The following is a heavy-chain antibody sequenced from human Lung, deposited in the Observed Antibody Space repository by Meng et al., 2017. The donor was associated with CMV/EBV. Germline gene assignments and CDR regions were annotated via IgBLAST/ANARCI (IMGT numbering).Heavy chain of an antibody. J-gene: IGHJ4*02. CDR2: ISIDGSSK. V-gene: IGHV3-30*04. CDR1: GFTFSSYD. CDR3: TSRADYFDY. Sequence: GGSXRLSCAASGFTFSSYDMNWVRQAPGKALEWVAVISIDGSSKFYADSMKGRFTISRDNSKNTLFLQVNSLRPEDTAVYYCTSRADYFDYWGPGNLV. D-gene: IGHD6-25*01.